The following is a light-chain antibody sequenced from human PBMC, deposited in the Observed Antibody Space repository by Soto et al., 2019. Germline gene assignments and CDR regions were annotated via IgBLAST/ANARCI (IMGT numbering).Light chain of an antibody. J-gene: IGKJ3*01. Sequence: IVLTQSPGTQSLSPGERATLSCRASQSVSGTYLAWYQQRPGQAPKVLIYGASSRAAGIPDRFSGSGSGTDFTLTISRLEPEDFAVYYCQQYGASPFNFGPGTKVDIK. CDR2: GAS. CDR3: QQYGASPFN. CDR1: QSVSGTY. V-gene: IGKV3-20*01.